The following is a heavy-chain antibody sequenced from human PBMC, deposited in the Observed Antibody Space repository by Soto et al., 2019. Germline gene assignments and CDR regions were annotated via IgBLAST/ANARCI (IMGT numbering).Heavy chain of an antibody. CDR3: AREYTAWPLAYGLDV. J-gene: IGHJ6*02. CDR2: IGSRSDI. Sequence: GGSLRLSCVGSGFTFSNYSINWVRQAPGKGLEWVSSIGSRSDIYYADSVKGRFTISRDNAENSVSLQMNSLRAEDTAVYYCAREYTAWPLAYGLDVWGQGXTVTVSS. CDR1: GFTFSNYS. V-gene: IGHV3-21*01. D-gene: IGHD2-2*02.